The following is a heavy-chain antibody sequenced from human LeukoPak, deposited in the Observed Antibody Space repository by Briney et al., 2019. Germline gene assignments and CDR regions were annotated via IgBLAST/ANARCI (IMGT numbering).Heavy chain of an antibody. CDR1: GGSISSSSYY. CDR3: ARQPPYKVYNYHYYYMDV. J-gene: IGHJ6*03. V-gene: IGHV4-39*01. CDR2: IYYSGST. Sequence: SETLSLTCTVSGGSISSSSYYWGWIRQPPGKGLEWIGSIYYSGSTYYNPSLKSRVTISVDTSKNQFSLKLSSVTAADTAVYYCARQPPYKVYNYHYYYMDVWGKGTTVTVSS. D-gene: IGHD1-14*01.